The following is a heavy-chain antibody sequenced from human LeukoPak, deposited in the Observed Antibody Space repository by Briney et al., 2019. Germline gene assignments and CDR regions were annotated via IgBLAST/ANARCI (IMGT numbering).Heavy chain of an antibody. Sequence: GESLRLSCAASGFSFSSYAMGWVRQAPGKGLEWVSAGNTSGDGTSYADSVKGRFTISRDNSKNTLYLQVNSLRAEDTAVYYCARGVPYDSWSGPHYSDYWGQGTLVTVSS. CDR2: GNTSGDGT. CDR1: GFSFSSYA. V-gene: IGHV3-23*01. J-gene: IGHJ4*02. CDR3: ARGVPYDSWSGPHYSDY. D-gene: IGHD3-3*01.